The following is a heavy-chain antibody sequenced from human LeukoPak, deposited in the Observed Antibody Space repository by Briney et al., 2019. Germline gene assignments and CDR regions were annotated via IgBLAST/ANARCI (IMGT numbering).Heavy chain of an antibody. J-gene: IGHJ4*02. CDR1: GXSISSEDYY. Sequence: SQTLSLTCTVSGXSISSEDYYWSWIRQPPGKGLEWIGYIFYSGNTFYNPSLKSRVTISIDTSKNQFSLNLDSVTAADTAVYYCARDRRYYGSGPFDYWGQGTLVTVSS. CDR2: IFYSGNT. V-gene: IGHV4-30-4*01. CDR3: ARDRRYYGSGPFDY. D-gene: IGHD3-10*01.